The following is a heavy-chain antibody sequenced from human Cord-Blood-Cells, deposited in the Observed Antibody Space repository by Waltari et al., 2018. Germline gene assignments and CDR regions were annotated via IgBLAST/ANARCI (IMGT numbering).Heavy chain of an antibody. J-gene: IGHJ4*02. CDR3: ARHRKRVRGVIDY. Sequence: QVQLQLWGAGLLKPSETLSLTCAASGGSFSGSYWSCTRQPPGKGLEWIGEINHSGSTNYNPSLKSRVTISVDTSKNQFSLKLSSVTAADTAVYYCARHRKRVRGVIDYWGQGTLVTVSS. CDR2: INHSGST. V-gene: IGHV4-34*01. D-gene: IGHD3-10*01. CDR1: GGSFSGSY.